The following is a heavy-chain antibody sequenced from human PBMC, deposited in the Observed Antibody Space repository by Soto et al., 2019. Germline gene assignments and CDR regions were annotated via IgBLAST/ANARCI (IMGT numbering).Heavy chain of an antibody. CDR3: ARMYSSSWYYFDH. CDR1: GFTFSDYY. V-gene: IGHV3-11*01. Sequence: QVQLVESGGDLVKPGGSLRLSCAASGFTFSDYYMSWIRQAPGKGLEWVSYISSSGYTMYYADSVKGQFTISRDNAKTSLYLLMNGLRAEETAVYYCARMYSSSWYYFDHWGKGALVTVSS. D-gene: IGHD6-13*01. CDR2: ISSSGYTM. J-gene: IGHJ4*02.